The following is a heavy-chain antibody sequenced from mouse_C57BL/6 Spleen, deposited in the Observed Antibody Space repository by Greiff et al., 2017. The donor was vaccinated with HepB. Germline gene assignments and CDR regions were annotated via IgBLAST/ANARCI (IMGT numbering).Heavy chain of an antibody. CDR3: ASYYSNYGDYYAMDY. CDR1: GYTFTSYG. Sequence: LQESGAELARPGASVKLSCKASGYTFTSYGISWVKQRTGQGLEWIGEIYPRSGNTYYNEKFKGKATLTADKSSSTAYMELRSLTSEDSAVYFCASYYSNYGDYYAMDYWGQGTSVTVSS. V-gene: IGHV1-81*01. D-gene: IGHD2-5*01. CDR2: IYPRSGNT. J-gene: IGHJ4*01.